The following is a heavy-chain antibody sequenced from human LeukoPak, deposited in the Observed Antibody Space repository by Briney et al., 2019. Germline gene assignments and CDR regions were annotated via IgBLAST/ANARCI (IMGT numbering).Heavy chain of an antibody. Sequence: SQTLSLTCTVSGGAISSGGYYWGWIRQPPGKGLEWIGSIYHGGNTYYNPSLKSRVTIPLDTSKNHFSLKLTSVTAADTAVYYCAREGSSWYYLDYWGQGTLVTVSS. CDR3: AREGSSWYYLDY. CDR2: IYHGGNT. V-gene: IGHV4-39*02. CDR1: GGAISSGGYY. J-gene: IGHJ4*02. D-gene: IGHD6-13*01.